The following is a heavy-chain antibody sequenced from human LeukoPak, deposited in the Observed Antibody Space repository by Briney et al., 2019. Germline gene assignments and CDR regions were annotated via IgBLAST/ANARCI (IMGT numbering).Heavy chain of an antibody. V-gene: IGHV1-8*01. CDR2: MNPNSGNT. D-gene: IGHD3-3*01. Sequence: ASVKVSCKASGYTFTSYDINWVRQATGQGLEWMGWMNPNSGNTGYAQKFQGRVAMTRNSSISTAYTELSSLRSEDTAVYYCARKFDFWSGYYLAFDYWGQGTLVTVSS. CDR3: ARKFDFWSGYYLAFDY. J-gene: IGHJ4*02. CDR1: GYTFTSYD.